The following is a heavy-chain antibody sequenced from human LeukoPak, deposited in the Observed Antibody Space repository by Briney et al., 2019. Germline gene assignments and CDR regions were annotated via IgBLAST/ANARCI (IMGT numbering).Heavy chain of an antibody. CDR1: GFTFSAYW. Sequence: GGSLRLSCAASGFTFSAYWMTWVRQAPGKGLEWVANIKEDGTGKNYVDSVKGRFTISRDNVKKSLYLEMNSLRVEDTAVYYCARGRWSDYWGQGTQVTVSS. CDR2: IKEDGTGK. V-gene: IGHV3-7*01. J-gene: IGHJ4*02. D-gene: IGHD5-24*01. CDR3: ARGRWSDY.